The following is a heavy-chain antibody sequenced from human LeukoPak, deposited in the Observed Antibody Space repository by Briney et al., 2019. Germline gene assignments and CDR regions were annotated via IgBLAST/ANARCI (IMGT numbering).Heavy chain of an antibody. J-gene: IGHJ4*02. CDR3: ANLDTAMVSL. CDR1: GFTFSSYG. Sequence: PGGSLTLSCAASGFTFSSYGMHWVRQAPGKGLEWVAFIRYDGSNKYYADSVKGRFTISRDNSKNTLYLQMNSLRAEDTAVYYCANLDTAMVSLWGQGTLVTVSS. D-gene: IGHD5-18*01. CDR2: IRYDGSNK. V-gene: IGHV3-30*02.